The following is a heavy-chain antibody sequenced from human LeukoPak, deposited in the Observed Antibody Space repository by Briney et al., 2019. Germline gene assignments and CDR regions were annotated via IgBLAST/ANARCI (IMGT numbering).Heavy chain of an antibody. V-gene: IGHV4-4*07. CDR1: GGSISSYY. CDR2: IYTRGST. CDR3: ARENSGSYREFDY. Sequence: SETLSLACTVSGGSISSYYWSSIRQPAGKGLEWIGRIYTRGSTTYNASLKSRVSMSVDTSKNQFSLKLSSVTAADTAVFYCARENSGSYREFDYWGQGTLVTVSS. J-gene: IGHJ4*02. D-gene: IGHD1-26*01.